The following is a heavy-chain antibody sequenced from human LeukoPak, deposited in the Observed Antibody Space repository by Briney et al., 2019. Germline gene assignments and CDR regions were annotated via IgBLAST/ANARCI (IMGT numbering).Heavy chain of an antibody. CDR1: GFTYSNAW. D-gene: IGHD3-22*01. Sequence: GGPLRLSWAASGFTYSNAWMRWVGQAPGKGLEGVGRINSKSDGGTTDYAAAGIGSFTISRGDLNNTLDLQMNSLKTEAPAVYYCTAYYYDSSGYYHIVPRHDYWGQGTLVTVSS. J-gene: IGHJ4*02. V-gene: IGHV3-15*01. CDR3: TAYYYDSSGYYHIVPRHDY. CDR2: INSKSDGGTT.